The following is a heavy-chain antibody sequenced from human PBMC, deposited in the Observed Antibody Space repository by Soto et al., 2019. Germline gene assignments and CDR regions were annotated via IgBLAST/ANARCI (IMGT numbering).Heavy chain of an antibody. Sequence: SETLSLTCAVSGGSIRSGGYSWSWIRQPPGKGLEWIGYIYHSGSTYYNPSLKSRVTISVDRSKNQFSLKLSSVTAADTAVYYCARVSGGSGIDYWGQGTLVTVSS. CDR2: IYHSGST. CDR1: GGSIRSGGYS. CDR3: ARVSGGSGIDY. J-gene: IGHJ4*02. D-gene: IGHD2-15*01. V-gene: IGHV4-30-2*01.